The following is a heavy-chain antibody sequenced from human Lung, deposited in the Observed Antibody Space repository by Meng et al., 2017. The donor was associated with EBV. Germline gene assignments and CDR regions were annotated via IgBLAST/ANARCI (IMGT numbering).Heavy chain of an antibody. V-gene: IGHV7-4-1*02. CDR2: INTNTGNP. D-gene: IGHD6-19*01. Sequence: QGHMVKLGSDFKKPGASGKVSRKASGSTFTSYAMNWVRQAPGQGLEWMGWINTNTGNPTYAQGFTGRFVFSLDTSVSTAYLQISSLKAEDTAVYYCARDKIAVAGITGDYWGQGTLVTVSS. CDR3: ARDKIAVAGITGDY. J-gene: IGHJ4*02. CDR1: GSTFTSYA.